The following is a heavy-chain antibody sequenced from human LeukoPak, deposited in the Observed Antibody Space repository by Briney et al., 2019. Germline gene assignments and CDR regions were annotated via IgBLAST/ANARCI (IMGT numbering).Heavy chain of an antibody. J-gene: IGHJ4*02. CDR3: AHRPDCGDYESYFDY. V-gene: IGHV2-5*02. D-gene: IGHD4-17*01. CDR1: GFSLSPSGVG. CDR2: IYWDDDK. Sequence: SGPTLVNPTQTLTLNCTFSGFSLSPSGVGVGWIRQPPGKALEWLELIYWDDDKRYSPSLKNRLTITKDTSKNQVVLTMTNMDPVDTATYYCAHRPDCGDYESYFDYWGQGTLVTVSS.